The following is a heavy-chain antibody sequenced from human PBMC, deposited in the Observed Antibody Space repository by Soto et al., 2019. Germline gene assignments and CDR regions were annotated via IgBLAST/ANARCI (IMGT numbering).Heavy chain of an antibody. CDR1: GGSISSGDYY. D-gene: IGHD3-10*01. Sequence: QVQLQESGPGLVKPSQTLSLTCSVSGGSISSGDYYWNWIRQPPGKGLECIGYIYYSGNTYYNPSLRSRVTISLDRTENQFSLKLSFVTAADTAVYYCARDLSYVSGTYYNFYYGMDVWGQGTTVTVSS. V-gene: IGHV4-30-4*01. J-gene: IGHJ6*02. CDR2: IYYSGNT. CDR3: ARDLSYVSGTYYNFYYGMDV.